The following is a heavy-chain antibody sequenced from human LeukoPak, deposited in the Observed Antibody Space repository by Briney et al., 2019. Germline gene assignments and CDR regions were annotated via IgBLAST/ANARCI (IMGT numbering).Heavy chain of an antibody. V-gene: IGHV3-53*05. CDR1: GFIVSSNY. J-gene: IGHJ5*02. CDR3: AKVLGYCSGGSCYGSGYDWFDP. Sequence: GGSLRLSCAASGFIVSSNYMSWVRQAPGKGLEWVSVMYGGGSTYYADSVKGRFTISRDNSKNTLYLQMNSLRAEDTAVYYCAKVLGYCSGGSCYGSGYDWFDPWGQGTLVTVSS. CDR2: MYGGGST. D-gene: IGHD2-15*01.